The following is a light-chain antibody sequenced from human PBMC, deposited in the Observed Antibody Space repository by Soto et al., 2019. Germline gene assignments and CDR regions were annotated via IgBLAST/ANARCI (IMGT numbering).Light chain of an antibody. CDR2: GAS. J-gene: IGKJ5*01. CDR3: QQYGSSPPIT. V-gene: IGKV3-20*01. CDR1: QSVSSSY. Sequence: EIVLTQSPGTLSLSPRERATLSCRASQSVSSSYLAWYQQKPGQAPRLLIYGASSRATGIPDRFSGSGSGTDFTLTISRLEPEDFAVDYCQQYGSSPPITFGQGTRLEIK.